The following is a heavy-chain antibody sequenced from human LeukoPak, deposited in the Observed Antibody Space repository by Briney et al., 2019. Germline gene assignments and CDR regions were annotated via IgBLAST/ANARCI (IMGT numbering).Heavy chain of an antibody. Sequence: GGSLRLFCAASGFTFSICWMHWVRHPPGKGLVGVSRINSDGSTTNYADSVKGRFTISRDNAENTLYMQMNSLRVEDTAVYYCTRRVSATRWFDPWGQGTLVTVSS. CDR3: TRRVSATRWFDP. J-gene: IGHJ5*02. D-gene: IGHD2-15*01. V-gene: IGHV3-74*01. CDR1: GFTFSICW. CDR2: INSDGSTT.